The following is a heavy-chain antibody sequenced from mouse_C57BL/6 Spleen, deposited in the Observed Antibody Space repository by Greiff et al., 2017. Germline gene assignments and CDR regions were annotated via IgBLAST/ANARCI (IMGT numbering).Heavy chain of an antibody. CDR1: GYTFTSYW. D-gene: IGHD1-1*02. V-gene: IGHV1-52*01. CDR3: ARGGNPWFAY. CDR2: IDPSDSET. J-gene: IGHJ3*01. Sequence: QVQLQQPGAELVRPGSSVKLSCKASGYTFTSYWMHWVKQRPIQGLEGIGNIDPSDSETHYNQKFKDKATLTVDKSSSTAYMQLSSLTSEDSAVYYCARGGNPWFAYWGQGTLVTVSA.